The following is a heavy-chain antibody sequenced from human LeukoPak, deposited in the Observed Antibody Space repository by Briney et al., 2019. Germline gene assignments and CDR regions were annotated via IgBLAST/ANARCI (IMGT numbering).Heavy chain of an antibody. CDR1: EYTFIDYF. V-gene: IGHV1-2*02. CDR2: IDPNSGGT. Sequence: VASVKVSCKASEYTFIDYFIHWVRQAPGQGLGWLGWIDPNSGGTNSAQNFQGRVTMTRDTSISTAYMELSSLRSDDTAVYYCARALRTDILTTDYWGPGTLVTVSS. D-gene: IGHD3-9*01. J-gene: IGHJ4*02. CDR3: ARALRTDILTTDY.